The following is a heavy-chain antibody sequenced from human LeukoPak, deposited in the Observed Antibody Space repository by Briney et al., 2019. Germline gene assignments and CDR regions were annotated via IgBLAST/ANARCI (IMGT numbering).Heavy chain of an antibody. V-gene: IGHV1-69*05. D-gene: IGHD6-19*01. CDR2: IIPIFGTA. J-gene: IGHJ4*02. CDR1: GGTFSSYA. CDR3: ATSAHPGYSSGWRDY. Sequence: SVKVSCKASGGTFSSYAISWVRQAPGQGLEWMGGIIPIFGTANYAQKFQGRVTITTDESTSTAYMELSSLRSEDTAVYYCATSAHPGYSSGWRDYWGQGTLVTVSS.